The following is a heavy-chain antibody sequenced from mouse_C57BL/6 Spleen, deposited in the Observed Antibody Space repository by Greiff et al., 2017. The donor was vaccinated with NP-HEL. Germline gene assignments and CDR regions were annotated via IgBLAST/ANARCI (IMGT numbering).Heavy chain of an antibody. V-gene: IGHV5-16*01. CDR3: ARDSFCMDY. Sequence: EVQLMESEGGLVQPGSSMKLSCTASGFTFSDYYMAWVRQVPEKGLEWVANINYDGSSTYYLDSLKSRFIISRDNAKNILYLQMSSLKSEDTATYYCARDSFCMDYWGQGTSVTVSS. J-gene: IGHJ4*01. CDR2: INYDGSST. D-gene: IGHD1-1*01. CDR1: GFTFSDYY.